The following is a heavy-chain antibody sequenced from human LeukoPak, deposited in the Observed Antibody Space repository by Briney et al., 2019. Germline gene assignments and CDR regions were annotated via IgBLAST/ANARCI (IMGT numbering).Heavy chain of an antibody. J-gene: IGHJ4*02. D-gene: IGHD4-11*01. CDR1: GGSISSGGYS. V-gene: IGHV4-30-2*01. CDR2: IYHSGST. CDR3: ARLPHYSTPRLDY. Sequence: PSETLSLTCAVSGGSISSGGYSWSWIRQPPGKGLEWIGYIYHSGSTYYNPSLKSRVTISVDTSKNQFSLKLSSVTAADTAVYYCARLPHYSTPRLDYWGQGTLVTVSS.